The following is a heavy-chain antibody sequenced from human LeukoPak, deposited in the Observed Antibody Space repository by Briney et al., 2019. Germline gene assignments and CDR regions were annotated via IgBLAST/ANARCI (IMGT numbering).Heavy chain of an antibody. V-gene: IGHV1-69*13. J-gene: IGHJ4*02. CDR3: ARVPYYYDSSGYSPIDY. Sequence: SVKVSCKASGGTFCSYAISWVRQAPGQGLEWMGGIIPIFGTANYAQKFQGRVTITAVESMSTVYMELSSLRSEDTAVYYCARVPYYYDSSGYSPIDYWGQGTLVTVSS. CDR1: GGTFCSYA. CDR2: IIPIFGTA. D-gene: IGHD3-22*01.